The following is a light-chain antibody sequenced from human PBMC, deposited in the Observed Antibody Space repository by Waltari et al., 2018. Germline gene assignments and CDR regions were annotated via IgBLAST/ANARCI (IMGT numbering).Light chain of an antibody. J-gene: IGLJ1*01. CDR2: GNS. CDR1: SSNIGAGYD. Sequence: QSVLTQPPSVSGAPGQRVTISCTGSSSNIGAGYDVYWYQQLPGTAPKLLIYGNSNRPSGVPDRFARSKSGTSASLAVTGLQAEDEADYYCQSYDSSLSVVFGTGTKVTVL. V-gene: IGLV1-40*01. CDR3: QSYDSSLSVV.